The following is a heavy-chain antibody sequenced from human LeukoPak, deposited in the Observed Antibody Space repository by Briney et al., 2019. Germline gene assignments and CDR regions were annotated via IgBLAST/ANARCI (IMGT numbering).Heavy chain of an antibody. V-gene: IGHV4-34*01. CDR1: GGSFSGYY. J-gene: IGHJ3*02. CDR3: AVTMVRGQNSNAFDI. D-gene: IGHD3-10*01. Sequence: SETLSLTCAVYGGSFSGYYWSWICQPPGKGLEWIGEINHSGSTNYNPSLRSRVTISVDTSKNQFSLKLSSVTAADTAVYYCAVTMVRGQNSNAFDIWGQGTMVTVSS. CDR2: INHSGST.